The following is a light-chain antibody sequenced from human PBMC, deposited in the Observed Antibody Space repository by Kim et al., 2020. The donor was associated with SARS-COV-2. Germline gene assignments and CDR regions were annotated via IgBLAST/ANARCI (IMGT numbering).Light chain of an antibody. CDR1: SSDVGSYNL. J-gene: IGLJ2*01. Sequence: QSALTKPASVSGSPGQSITISCTGTSSDVGSYNLVSWYQQHPGKAPKLMIYEVSKRPSGVSNRFSGSKSGNTASLTISGLQAEDEADYYCCSYVVFGGGTQLTVL. V-gene: IGLV2-23*02. CDR2: EVS. CDR3: CSYVV.